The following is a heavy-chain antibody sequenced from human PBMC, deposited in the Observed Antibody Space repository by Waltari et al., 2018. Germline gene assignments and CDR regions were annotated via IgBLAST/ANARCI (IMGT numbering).Heavy chain of an antibody. D-gene: IGHD7-27*01. Sequence: EVQLLESGGGLVQPGGSLRLSCAASGFTFSSYAMSWVRQAPGKGLEWVSVIYSGGSTYYADSVKGRFTISRDNSKNTLYLQMNSLRAEDTAVYYCARERDNWGSFDYWGQGTLVTVSS. CDR3: ARERDNWGSFDY. J-gene: IGHJ4*02. CDR2: IYSGGST. V-gene: IGHV3-23*03. CDR1: GFTFSSYA.